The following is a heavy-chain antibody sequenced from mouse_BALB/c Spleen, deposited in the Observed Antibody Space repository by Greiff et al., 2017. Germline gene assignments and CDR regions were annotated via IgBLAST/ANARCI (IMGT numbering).Heavy chain of an antibody. CDR1: GYTFTSYW. CDR3: TRELSAWFAY. CDR2: IYPSDSYT. D-gene: IGHD4-1*01. J-gene: IGHJ3*01. V-gene: IGHV1-69*02. Sequence: VQLQQSGAELMKPGASVKLSCKASGYTFTSYWINWVKQRPGQGLEWIGNIYPSDSYTNYNQKFKDKATLTVDKSSSTAYMQLSSPTSEDSAVYYCTRELSAWFAYWGQGTLVTVSA.